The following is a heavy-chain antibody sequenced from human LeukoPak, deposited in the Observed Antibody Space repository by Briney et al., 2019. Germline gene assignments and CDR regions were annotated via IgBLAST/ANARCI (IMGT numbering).Heavy chain of an antibody. CDR3: AKDQGGIAAAEYFQH. V-gene: IGHV3-23*01. D-gene: IGHD6-13*01. Sequence: PGWSLRLSCAASGFTFSSYAMSWVRQAPGKGLGWVSAISGSGGSTYYADSVKGRFTISRDNSKNTLYLQMNSLRAEDTAVYYCAKDQGGIAAAEYFQHWGQGTLVTVSS. CDR1: GFTFSSYA. CDR2: ISGSGGST. J-gene: IGHJ1*01.